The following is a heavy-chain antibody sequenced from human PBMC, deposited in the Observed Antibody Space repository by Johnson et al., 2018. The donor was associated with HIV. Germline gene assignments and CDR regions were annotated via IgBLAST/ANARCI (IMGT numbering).Heavy chain of an antibody. CDR1: GFTFDDYG. Sequence: VQLVESGGGEVRPGGSLRLSCAAPGFTFDDYGMSWVRQAPGKGLEWVANIKQDGSRKYYVDSVKGRFTISRDNAKNTLYLQMNSLRAEDTAVYYCAKDSMGYNWNQFEAFDIWGQGTMVTVSS. CDR3: AKDSMGYNWNQFEAFDI. CDR2: IKQDGSRK. V-gene: IGHV3-7*01. J-gene: IGHJ3*02. D-gene: IGHD1-20*01.